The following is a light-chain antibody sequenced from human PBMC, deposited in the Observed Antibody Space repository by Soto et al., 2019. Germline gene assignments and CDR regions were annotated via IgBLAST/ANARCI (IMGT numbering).Light chain of an antibody. V-gene: IGKV1-12*01. J-gene: IGKJ3*01. CDR1: QGISKW. CDR2: AAS. Sequence: DIQMTQAPSSVSASIGDRVTITCRASQGISKWVAWYQQKPGGAPKLLIYAASSLQSGVPSRFSGSESGRDFTLNISSLQPEDFAAYYCQQANSFHPTFGPGTKVDIK. CDR3: QQANSFHPT.